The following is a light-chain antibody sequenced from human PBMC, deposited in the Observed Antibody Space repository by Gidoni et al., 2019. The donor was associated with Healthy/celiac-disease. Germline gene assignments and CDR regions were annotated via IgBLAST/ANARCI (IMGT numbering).Light chain of an antibody. CDR1: QSISSY. CDR3: QQSYSTLAT. Sequence: DIQMTKSPSSLSASVGDRVTITCRASQSISSYLNWYQQKPGKAPKLLIYAASSLQSGVPSRFSGSGSGTDFTLTISSLQPEDFATYYCQQSYSTLATFGPXTKVDIK. CDR2: AAS. V-gene: IGKV1-39*01. J-gene: IGKJ3*01.